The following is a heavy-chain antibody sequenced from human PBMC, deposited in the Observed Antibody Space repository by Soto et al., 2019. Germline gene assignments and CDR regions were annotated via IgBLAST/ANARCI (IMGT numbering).Heavy chain of an antibody. Sequence: GGSLRLSCVASGFNFNYYTMTWVRQAPGKGLEWVASIGVNVGHIFYADSAKGRVTISRDDSRKTLFLQMNSLKVEDTAVYYCAKWQQLKWGQGTLVTVSS. V-gene: IGHV3-21*01. CDR1: GFNFNYYT. J-gene: IGHJ4*02. CDR3: AKWQQLK. CDR2: IGVNVGHI. D-gene: IGHD6-13*01.